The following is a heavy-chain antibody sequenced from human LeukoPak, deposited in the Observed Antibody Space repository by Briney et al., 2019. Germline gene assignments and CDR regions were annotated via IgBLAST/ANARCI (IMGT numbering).Heavy chain of an antibody. Sequence: GASVKVSCKASGYTFTSYAISWVRQAPGQGLEWMGWISGYNGNTNYAQKLQGRVTMTTDTSTTTAYMELRSLRSDDTAVYYCARDVSPENSAYDWAIYYYYTMDVWGQGTTVTVS. V-gene: IGHV1-18*01. CDR1: GYTFTSYA. CDR3: ARDVSPENSAYDWAIYYYYTMDV. CDR2: ISGYNGNT. J-gene: IGHJ6*02. D-gene: IGHD5-12*01.